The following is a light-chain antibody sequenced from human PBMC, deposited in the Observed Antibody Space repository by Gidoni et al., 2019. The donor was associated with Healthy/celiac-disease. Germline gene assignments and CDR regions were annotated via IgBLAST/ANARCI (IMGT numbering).Light chain of an antibody. J-gene: IGKJ2*01. Sequence: DIQMTQYPSSLSASVGDRVTITCRARQGISNSLGWYKQQPGQAPKLLLYAASRLESGVPARFCGSGSWTDYTLPISSLQPEDFATYYCQQYYSTPLHTFXQXTKLEIK. CDR1: QGISNS. CDR3: QQYYSTPLHT. CDR2: AAS. V-gene: IGKV1-NL1*01.